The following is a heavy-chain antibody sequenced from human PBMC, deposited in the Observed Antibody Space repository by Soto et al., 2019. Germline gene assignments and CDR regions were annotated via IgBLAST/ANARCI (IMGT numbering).Heavy chain of an antibody. V-gene: IGHV3-23*01. D-gene: IGHD2-2*01. CDR1: GFTFRSYA. CDR2: ISGSGGST. Sequence: PXXSLRLTYAASGFTFRSYAMRWVPQAPGKGLEWVSAISGSGGSTYYADSVKGRFTISRDNSKNTLYLQMNSLRAEDTAVYYCAKDLSTPNNWFDPWGQGTLVTVSS. CDR3: AKDLSTPNNWFDP. J-gene: IGHJ5*02.